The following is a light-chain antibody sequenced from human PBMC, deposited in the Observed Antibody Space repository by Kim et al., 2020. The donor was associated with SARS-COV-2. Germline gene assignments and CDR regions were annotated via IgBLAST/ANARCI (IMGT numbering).Light chain of an antibody. J-gene: IGKJ4*01. V-gene: IGKV4-1*01. CDR3: QQNFSTPLT. CDR1: QSVFYSSNKNNY. CDR2: WAS. Sequence: DIVMTQSTDSLTVSPGERATINCKSSQSVFYSSNKNNYLAWYQQKPGQPPKLLFNWASTRESGVPDRFSVSGSGRDFTLTINILQAEKMTMYNSQQNFSTPLTFGGGTKVEIK.